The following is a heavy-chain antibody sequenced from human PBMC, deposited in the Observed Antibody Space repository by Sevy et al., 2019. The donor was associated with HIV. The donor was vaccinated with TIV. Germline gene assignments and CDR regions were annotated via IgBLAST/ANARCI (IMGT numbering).Heavy chain of an antibody. D-gene: IGHD2-8*01. CDR1: GFTFNIYS. CDR3: AREGCTKPHDY. V-gene: IGHV3-23*01. Sequence: VGSLRLSCAASGFTFNIYSMSWVRQTPGKGLEWVATLSFGCGKINHADSVKGRFPMSRDDSKNAVYLQMNNLRVEDTAIYYCAREGCTKPHDYWGQGTLVTVSS. J-gene: IGHJ4*02. CDR2: LSFGCGKI.